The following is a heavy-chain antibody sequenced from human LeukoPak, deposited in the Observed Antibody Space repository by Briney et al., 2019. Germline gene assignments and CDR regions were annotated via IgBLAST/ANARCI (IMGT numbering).Heavy chain of an antibody. CDR3: ARDSTGYGYEEWY. CDR2: IKQDGSEK. CDR1: GFTSSSYW. Sequence: GGSLRLSCAASGFTSSSYWMSWVRQAPGKGLEWVANIKQDGSEKYYVDSVKGRFTISRDNAKNSLYLQMNSLRAEDTAVYYCARDSTGYGYEEWYWGQGTLVTVSS. J-gene: IGHJ4*02. D-gene: IGHD5-18*01. V-gene: IGHV3-7*01.